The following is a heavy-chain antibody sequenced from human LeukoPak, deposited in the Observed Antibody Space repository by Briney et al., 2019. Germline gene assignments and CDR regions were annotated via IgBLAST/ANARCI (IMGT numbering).Heavy chain of an antibody. CDR3: AKDDIWFGELSTYYYYGMDV. J-gene: IGHJ6*02. Sequence: GGSLRLSCAASGFTYRTFAMHWVRQAPGKGLEWVASISFDGSNQYAADSVKGRFTISRDNSKNTLYLQMNSLRAEDTAVYYCAKDDIWFGELSTYYYYGMDVWGQGTTVTVSS. V-gene: IGHV3-30*04. CDR1: GFTYRTFA. D-gene: IGHD3-10*01. CDR2: ISFDGSNQ.